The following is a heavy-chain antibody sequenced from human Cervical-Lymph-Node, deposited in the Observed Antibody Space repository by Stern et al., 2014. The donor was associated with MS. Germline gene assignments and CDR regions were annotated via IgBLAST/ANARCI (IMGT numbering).Heavy chain of an antibody. V-gene: IGHV5-51*01. J-gene: IGHJ4*02. CDR1: ANIFSNFW. CDR2: IYPDDTDN. Sequence: VQLVQSGVEVKKPGESLKISCKVSANIFSNFWIGWLRQMPGKDLEYVGIIYPDDTDNQYSPSFVGQCDISAHKSINTAYLHWSSLKASDTAIYYCARHYGYYFDFWGQGTLVTVSS. D-gene: IGHD4-17*01. CDR3: ARHYGYYFDF.